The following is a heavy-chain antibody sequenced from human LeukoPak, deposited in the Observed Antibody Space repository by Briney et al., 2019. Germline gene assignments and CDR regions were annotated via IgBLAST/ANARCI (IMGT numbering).Heavy chain of an antibody. CDR1: GFTSSSYG. V-gene: IGHV3-30*18. CDR3: AKAESSGYHYGSDY. D-gene: IGHD3-22*01. Sequence: GGSLRLSCAASGFTSSSYGMHWVRQAPGKGLERVAVISYDGRNKYYADSVKGRFAISRDNSKNTLYLQMNSLRVEDTAVYFCAKAESSGYHYGSDYWGQGTLVTVSS. J-gene: IGHJ4*02. CDR2: ISYDGRNK.